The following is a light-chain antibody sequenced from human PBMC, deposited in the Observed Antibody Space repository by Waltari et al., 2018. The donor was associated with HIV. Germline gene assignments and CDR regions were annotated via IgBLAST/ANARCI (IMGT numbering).Light chain of an antibody. Sequence: AVTQPASVSGLPGQSTTISCTGDDSDFGLYKLVSWYQQHSGSPPRLILYDVDSRAAGVSDSFSGSMAGNTASLTISGLRAEDEGHYYCASFTGDNTVIFGGGTEVTVL. CDR1: DSDFGLYKL. V-gene: IGLV2-14*03. CDR2: DVD. J-gene: IGLJ2*01. CDR3: ASFTGDNTVI.